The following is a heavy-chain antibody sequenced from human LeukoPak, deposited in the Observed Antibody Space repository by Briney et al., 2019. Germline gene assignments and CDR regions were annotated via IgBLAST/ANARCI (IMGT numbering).Heavy chain of an antibody. Sequence: PGVSLRLSCAASGFTVSSNYMSWVRQAPGKGLEWVSVIYSGGSTYYADSVKGRFTISRDNSKNTLYLQMNSLRAEDTAVYYCAGSRMAARPDYWGQGTLVTVSS. D-gene: IGHD6-6*01. CDR3: AGSRMAARPDY. CDR1: GFTVSSNY. V-gene: IGHV3-53*01. CDR2: IYSGGST. J-gene: IGHJ4*02.